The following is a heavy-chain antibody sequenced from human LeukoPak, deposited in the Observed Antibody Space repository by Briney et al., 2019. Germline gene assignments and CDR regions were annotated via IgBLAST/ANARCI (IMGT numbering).Heavy chain of an antibody. CDR3: ARDPDSGSPLDY. Sequence: ASVKVSCKASGGTFSSYAISWVRQAPGQGLEWMGWISAYNGNTNYAQKLQGRVTMTTDTSTSTAYMELRSLRSDDTAVYYCARDPDSGSPLDYWGQGTLVTVSS. V-gene: IGHV1-18*01. CDR2: ISAYNGNT. CDR1: GGTFSSYA. J-gene: IGHJ4*02. D-gene: IGHD1-26*01.